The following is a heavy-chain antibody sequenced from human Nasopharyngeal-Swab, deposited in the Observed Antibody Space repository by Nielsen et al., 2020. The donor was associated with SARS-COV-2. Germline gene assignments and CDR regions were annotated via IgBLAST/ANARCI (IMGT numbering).Heavy chain of an antibody. V-gene: IGHV3-33*01. CDR1: GFTFSSYG. Sequence: GESLKISCAASGFTFSSYGMHWVRQAPGKGLEWVAVIWYDGSNKYYVDSVKGRFTISRDNSKNTLYLQMNSLRAEDTAVYYCARDIMVGELYDAFDIWGQGTMVTVSS. J-gene: IGHJ3*02. CDR3: ARDIMVGELYDAFDI. CDR2: IWYDGSNK. D-gene: IGHD3-10*02.